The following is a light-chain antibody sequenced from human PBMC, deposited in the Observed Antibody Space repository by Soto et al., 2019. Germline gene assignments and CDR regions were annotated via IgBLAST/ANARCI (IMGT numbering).Light chain of an antibody. V-gene: IGLV2-14*01. CDR2: DVS. J-gene: IGLJ2*01. Sequence: QSALTQPASVSGSPGQWITISCTGTSSDVGGYNYVSWYQQHPGKAPKLMIYDVSNRPSGVSNRFSGSKSGNTASLTISGLQAEDEADYYCSSYTSSSTLLVVFGGGTKVTVL. CDR1: SSDVGGYNY. CDR3: SSYTSSSTLLVV.